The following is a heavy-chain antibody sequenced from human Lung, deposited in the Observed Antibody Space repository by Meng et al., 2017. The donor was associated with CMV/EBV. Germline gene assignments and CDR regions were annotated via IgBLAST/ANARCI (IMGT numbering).Heavy chain of an antibody. J-gene: IGHJ4*02. D-gene: IGHD6-13*01. CDR2: IRCDGSNK. CDR1: GFTFSSYG. V-gene: IGHV3-30*02. CDR3: AKGKTAIAAAGPLDD. Sequence: GESLKISCAASGFTFSSYGMHWVRQAPGKGLEWVAFIRCDGSNKYYADSVKGRFTISRDNSKNTLYLQMNSLRAEDTAVYYCAKGKTAIAAAGPLDDWGQGXLVTVSS.